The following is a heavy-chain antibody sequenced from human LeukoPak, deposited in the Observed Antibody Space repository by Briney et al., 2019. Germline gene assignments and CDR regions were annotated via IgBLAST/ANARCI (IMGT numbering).Heavy chain of an antibody. J-gene: IGHJ4*02. CDR1: GYTFTSYG. D-gene: IGHD4-23*01. CDR2: INPSGGST. CDR3: AREQRADCGGNPDY. V-gene: IGHV1-46*01. Sequence: ASVTVSFKASGYTFTSYGISWVRQAPGQGLEWMGIINPSGGSTSYAQKFQGRVTMTRDTSTSTVYMELSSLRSEDTAVYYCAREQRADCGGNPDYWGQGTLVTVSS.